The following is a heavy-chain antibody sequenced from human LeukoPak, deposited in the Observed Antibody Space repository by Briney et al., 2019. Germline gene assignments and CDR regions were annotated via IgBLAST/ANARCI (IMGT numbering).Heavy chain of an antibody. CDR2: INPNSGDT. D-gene: IGHD3-22*01. CDR1: AYTFTGCF. V-gene: IGHV1-2*02. J-gene: IGHJ4*02. Sequence: ASVKVSCYASAYTFTGCFMHWVRQAPGQGLEWMGWINPNSGDTNYAQKFQGRVTMTRDMSISTAYMELSRLRSDDTAVYYCARDERYDSSGYPFDYWGQGTLVTVSS. CDR3: ARDERYDSSGYPFDY.